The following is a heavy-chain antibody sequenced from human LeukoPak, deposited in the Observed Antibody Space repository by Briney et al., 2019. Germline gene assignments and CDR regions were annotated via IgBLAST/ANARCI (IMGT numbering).Heavy chain of an antibody. Sequence: SVKVSCKASGGTFSSYAISWVRQAPGQGLEWMGRIIPIFGTANYTQKFQGRVTITTDESTSTAYMELSSLRSEDTAVYYCARDPVYDSSGYYLKYWGQGTLVTVSS. CDR3: ARDPVYDSSGYYLKY. J-gene: IGHJ4*02. D-gene: IGHD3-22*01. CDR1: GGTFSSYA. CDR2: IIPIFGTA. V-gene: IGHV1-69*05.